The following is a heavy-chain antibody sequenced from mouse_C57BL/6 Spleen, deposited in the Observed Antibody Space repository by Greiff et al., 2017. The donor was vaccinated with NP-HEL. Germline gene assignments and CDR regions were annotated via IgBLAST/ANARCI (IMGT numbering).Heavy chain of an antibody. CDR2: ISYSGST. V-gene: IGHV3-1*01. J-gene: IGHJ3*01. CDR1: GYSITSGYV. Sequence: EVKLQESGPGMVKPSQSLSLTCTVTGYSITSGYVWHWIRHFPGNKLEWMGYISYSGSTNYNPSLKSRISITHDTSKNHFFLKLNSVTTEDTATYYCARGASSGYGWFAYWGQGTLVTVSA. CDR3: ARGASSGYGWFAY. D-gene: IGHD3-2*02.